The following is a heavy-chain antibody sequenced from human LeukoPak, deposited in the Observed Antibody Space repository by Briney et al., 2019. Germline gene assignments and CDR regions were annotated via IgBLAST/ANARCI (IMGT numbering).Heavy chain of an antibody. CDR2: ISSSSSYI. D-gene: IGHD4-17*01. CDR1: GFTFSSYS. J-gene: IGHJ6*03. Sequence: PGGSLRLSCAASGFTFSSYSMNWVRQAPGKGLEWVSSISSSSSYIYYADSVKGRFTISRDNSKNTLSLQMNSLRAEDTAVYYCAKNPYGDYVLDYYYYMDVWGKGTTVTISS. V-gene: IGHV3-21*01. CDR3: AKNPYGDYVLDYYYYMDV.